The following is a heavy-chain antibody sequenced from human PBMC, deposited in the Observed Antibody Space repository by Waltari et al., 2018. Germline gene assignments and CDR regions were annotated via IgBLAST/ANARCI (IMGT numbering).Heavy chain of an antibody. Sequence: EVQLVQSGAEAKKPGESLKISCKGSGYSFTNFWIAWVRQMPGKGPEFLGLIYPGDSDTRFSPSFQGQVTLSVDKSNSTAYLQWSSLKASDTAMYYCAKYIALSGDIGFDVWGQGTMVTVSS. CDR1: GYSFTNFW. J-gene: IGHJ3*01. CDR2: IYPGDSDT. V-gene: IGHV5-51*01. CDR3: AKYIALSGDIGFDV. D-gene: IGHD7-27*01.